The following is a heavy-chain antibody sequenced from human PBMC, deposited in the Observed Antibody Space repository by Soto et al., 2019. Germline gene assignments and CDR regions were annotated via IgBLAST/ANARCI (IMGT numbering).Heavy chain of an antibody. CDR3: AREGSSSGPDYEY. CDR1: GFSFSDYY. CDR2: TRNKASSYTT. J-gene: IGHJ4*02. D-gene: IGHD3-22*01. Sequence: EVQLVESGGGLVQPGGSLRLSCAVSGFSFSDYYINWVRQAPGKGLEWVGRTRNKASSYTTDYAAFVKGRFTISRDDSKNLIYLQMNSLKTEDTAVYYCAREGSSSGPDYEYWGQGTLVTVSS. V-gene: IGHV3-72*01.